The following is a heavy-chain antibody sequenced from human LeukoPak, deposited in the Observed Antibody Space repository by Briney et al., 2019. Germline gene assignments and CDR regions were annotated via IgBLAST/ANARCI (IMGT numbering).Heavy chain of an antibody. Sequence: SETLSLTCTVSGGSVSTDNYYWSWIRQPPGKGLEWIGFISYSGSTTYNPSLKSRITMSVDPSKNQFSLNLRSVTAADTAVYYCARDNRDYYDSSGTFDYWGQGTLVTVSS. CDR3: ARDNRDYYDSSGTFDY. J-gene: IGHJ4*02. V-gene: IGHV4-61*01. D-gene: IGHD3-22*01. CDR1: GGSVSTDNYY. CDR2: ISYSGST.